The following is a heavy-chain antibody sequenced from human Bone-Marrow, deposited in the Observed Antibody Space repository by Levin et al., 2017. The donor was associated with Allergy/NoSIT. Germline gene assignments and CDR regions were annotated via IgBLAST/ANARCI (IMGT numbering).Heavy chain of an antibody. Sequence: PSQTLSLTCTVSGGSIHSGNYYWTWIRQHPGKGLEWIGYISYSGNTFYNASLKSRLTISVDTSKTHFSLRLSSVTAADTAVYYCARGITIFGVVLAVNDAFDIWGQGTMVTVSS. J-gene: IGHJ3*02. CDR3: ARGITIFGVVLAVNDAFDI. D-gene: IGHD3-3*01. V-gene: IGHV4-31*03. CDR1: GGSIHSGNYY. CDR2: ISYSGNT.